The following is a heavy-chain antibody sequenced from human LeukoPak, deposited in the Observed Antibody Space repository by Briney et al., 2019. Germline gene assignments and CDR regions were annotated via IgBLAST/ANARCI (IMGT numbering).Heavy chain of an antibody. V-gene: IGHV1-8*01. J-gene: IGHJ4*02. D-gene: IGHD1-1*01. CDR3: ARNAAKTGLFED. Sequence: ASVKVSCKASGYTFTCYDVNWVRQAPGQGLEWMGWMNPNSAKTGYAQKFQGRVTMTRDTSISTAYMELSSLTSEDTAEYYCARNAAKTGLFEDWGQGTLVTVSS. CDR2: MNPNSAKT. CDR1: GYTFTCYD.